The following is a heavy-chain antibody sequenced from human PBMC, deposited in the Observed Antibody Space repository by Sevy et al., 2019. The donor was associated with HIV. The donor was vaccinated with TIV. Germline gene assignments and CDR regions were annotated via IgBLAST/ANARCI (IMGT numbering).Heavy chain of an antibody. V-gene: IGHV3-21*01. CDR2: ISSSSSRI. CDR1: GFTFSSYA. D-gene: IGHD6-13*01. CDR3: ARVAADDPDFYYYGMDV. J-gene: IGHJ6*02. Sequence: GGSLRLPCAASGFTFSSYAMNWVRQAPGKGLEWVSSISSSSSRIYAADSLKGRFTISRDNAKNSLFLQMNSLRAEDTAIYYCARVAADDPDFYYYGMDVWGQGTTVTVSS.